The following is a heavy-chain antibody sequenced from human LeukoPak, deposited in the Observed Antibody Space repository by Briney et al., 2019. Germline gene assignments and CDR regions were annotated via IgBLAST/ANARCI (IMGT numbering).Heavy chain of an antibody. CDR1: GFTFSSYS. V-gene: IGHV3-48*01. CDR3: AKDEEWELLPNSVDY. J-gene: IGHJ4*02. CDR2: ISSSSSTI. D-gene: IGHD1-26*01. Sequence: GGSLRLSCAASGFTFSSYSMNWVRQAPGKGLEWVSYISSSSSTIYYADSVKGRFTISRDNAKNSLYLQMNSLRAEDTAVYYCAKDEEWELLPNSVDYWGQGTLVTVSS.